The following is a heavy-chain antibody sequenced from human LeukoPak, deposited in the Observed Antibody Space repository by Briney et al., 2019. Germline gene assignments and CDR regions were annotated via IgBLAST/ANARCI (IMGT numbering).Heavy chain of an antibody. J-gene: IGHJ4*02. D-gene: IGHD5-18*01. Sequence: SVKVSCKASGGTFSSYAVSWVRQAPGQGLEWMGRIIPIFGTANYAQKFQGRVTITADKSTSTAYMELSSLRSEDTAVYYCATNVDTAMVRVIDYWGQGTLVTVSS. V-gene: IGHV1-69*06. CDR2: IIPIFGTA. CDR1: GGTFSSYA. CDR3: ATNVDTAMVRVIDY.